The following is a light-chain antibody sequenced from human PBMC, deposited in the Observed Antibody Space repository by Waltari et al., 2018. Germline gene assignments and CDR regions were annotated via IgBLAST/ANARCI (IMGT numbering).Light chain of an antibody. Sequence: EILMTQSPATLSVSPGERATLSCRASQCVSSNLAWYQQKPGQAPRLLISGASTRATGIPTRFSGSGSGTEFTLTISSLQSEDFAVYYCQQYDNWPPWTFGQGTKVEIK. CDR1: QCVSSN. V-gene: IGKV3-15*01. CDR2: GAS. CDR3: QQYDNWPPWT. J-gene: IGKJ1*01.